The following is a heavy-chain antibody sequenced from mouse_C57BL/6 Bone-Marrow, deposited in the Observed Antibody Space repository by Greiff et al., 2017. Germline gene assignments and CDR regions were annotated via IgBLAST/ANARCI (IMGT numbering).Heavy chain of an antibody. CDR3: ARGGLRRVDD. V-gene: IGHV1-69*01. J-gene: IGHJ2*01. CDR1: GYTFTSYW. D-gene: IGHD2-4*01. CDR2: IDPSDSYT. Sequence: QVQLQQPGAELVMPGASVKLSCKASGYTFTSYWMHWVKQRPGQGLEWIGEIDPSDSYTNYNQKFKGKSTLTVDKSSSTAYMQLSRLTSEDSAVFYCARGGLRRVDDWGQGTTLTVAS.